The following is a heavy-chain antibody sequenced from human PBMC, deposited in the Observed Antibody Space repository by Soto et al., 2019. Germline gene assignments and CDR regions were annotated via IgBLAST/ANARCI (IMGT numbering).Heavy chain of an antibody. CDR1: GYTFTSYY. CDR3: AREQQLGNAFDI. J-gene: IGHJ3*02. Sequence: GASVKVSCKASGYTFTSYYMHWVRQAPGQGLEWMGIINPSGGSTSYAQKCQGRVTMTRDTSTSTVYMELSSLRSEDTAVYYCAREQQLGNAFDIWGQGTMVTVSS. CDR2: INPSGGST. V-gene: IGHV1-46*01. D-gene: IGHD6-13*01.